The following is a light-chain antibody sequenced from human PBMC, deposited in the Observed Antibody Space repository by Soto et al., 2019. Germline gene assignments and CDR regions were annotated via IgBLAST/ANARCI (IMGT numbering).Light chain of an antibody. CDR1: LPISNK. CDR2: GAS. Sequence: DIVLTQSPATLSVSPGERATLSCRASLPISNKLAWYQQRPGQSLRLLIYGASARAHGVPARFSGSGSATEFTLTISSLQSEDLGVYYCQQYENWPPAVTFGGGTTVEIK. V-gene: IGKV3-15*01. J-gene: IGKJ4*01. CDR3: QQYENWPPAVT.